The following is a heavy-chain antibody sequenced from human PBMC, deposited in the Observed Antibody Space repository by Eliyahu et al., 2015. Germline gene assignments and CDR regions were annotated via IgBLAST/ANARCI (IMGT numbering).Heavy chain of an antibody. CDR3: ARDGVVTELYYGSPWFDP. CDR2: VYYTGST. Sequence: QVQLHESGPGLVKPSETLSLTCTASGGSXTXHFWHWXRQPAGKGLEWIGRVYYTGSTNYNPSLKSRVTMSIDTSKNQFSLKLNSVTAADTAVYYCARDGVVTELYYGSPWFDPWGQGTLVTVSS. CDR1: GGSXTXHF. V-gene: IGHV4-4*07. D-gene: IGHD2-21*02. J-gene: IGHJ5*02.